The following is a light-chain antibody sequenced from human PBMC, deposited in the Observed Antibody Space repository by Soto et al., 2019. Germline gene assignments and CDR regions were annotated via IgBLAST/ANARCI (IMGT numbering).Light chain of an antibody. CDR1: QIISSF. V-gene: IGKV1-39*01. CDR3: QQSYSTPYT. Sequence: DIQMTQSPSSLSASVGDRVTITCRASQIISSFLNWYQQELGKAPKLLIYGASSLQRGVPSRFSGGGSGTDFTLTIGSLQPEDFATYYCQQSYSTPYTFGQGTELEIK. J-gene: IGKJ2*01. CDR2: GAS.